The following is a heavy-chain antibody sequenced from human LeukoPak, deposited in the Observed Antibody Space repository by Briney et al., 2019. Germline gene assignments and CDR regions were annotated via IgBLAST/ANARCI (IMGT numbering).Heavy chain of an antibody. Sequence: GGSLRLSCTASGFTFCDYAMSWFREAPGKGLEWVGFIRSKAYGGTTEYAASVKGRFTISRDESKSIAYLQMNSLKTEDTAVYYCTRDGDGYNHPDYWGQGTLVTVSS. CDR2: IRSKAYGGTT. CDR3: TRDGDGYNHPDY. CDR1: GFTFCDYA. V-gene: IGHV3-49*03. D-gene: IGHD5-24*01. J-gene: IGHJ4*02.